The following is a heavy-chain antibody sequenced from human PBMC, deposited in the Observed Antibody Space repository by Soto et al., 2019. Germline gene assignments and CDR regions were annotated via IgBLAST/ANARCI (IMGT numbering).Heavy chain of an antibody. Sequence: GSLRLSCVASGFTFSDYWIHWVRQAPGKGLVWVSRISSDGSSTSYADSVKGRFTISRDNAKNTLYLQMNSLRAEDTAVYYCARGAYCSDGICYTHYYYTMDVWGQGTTVTVSS. J-gene: IGHJ6*02. CDR1: GFTFSDYW. V-gene: IGHV3-74*01. CDR3: ARGAYCSDGICYTHYYYTMDV. CDR2: ISSDGSST. D-gene: IGHD2-15*01.